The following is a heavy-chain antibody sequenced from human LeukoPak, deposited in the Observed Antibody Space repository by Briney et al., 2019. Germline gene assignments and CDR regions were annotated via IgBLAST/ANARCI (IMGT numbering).Heavy chain of an antibody. CDR3: ARQEYYYDSSGYYYYFDY. Sequence: SETLSLTCTVSGGSISNSRYYWGWIRQPPGKGLECIGTIYYSGSTYYNPSLKSRVTISVDTSKNQFSLKLSSVTAADTAVYYCARQEYYYDSSGYYYYFDYWGQGTPVTVSS. J-gene: IGHJ4*02. D-gene: IGHD3-22*01. CDR1: GGSISNSRYY. V-gene: IGHV4-39*01. CDR2: IYYSGST.